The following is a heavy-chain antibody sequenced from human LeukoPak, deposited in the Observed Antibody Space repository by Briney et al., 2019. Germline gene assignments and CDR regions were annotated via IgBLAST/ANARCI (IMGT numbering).Heavy chain of an antibody. Sequence: GGSLRLSCAASGFTFSSYWMSWVRQAPGKGLEWVANIKQDGSEKYYVDSVKGRFTISRDNAKNSLYLQMNSLRAEDTAVYYCAKAHPRFGEFPNDYWGQGTLVTVSS. V-gene: IGHV3-7*01. CDR3: AKAHPRFGEFPNDY. J-gene: IGHJ4*02. CDR2: IKQDGSEK. D-gene: IGHD3-10*01. CDR1: GFTFSSYW.